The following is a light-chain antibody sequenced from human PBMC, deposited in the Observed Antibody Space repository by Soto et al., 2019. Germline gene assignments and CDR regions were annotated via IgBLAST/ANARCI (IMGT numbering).Light chain of an antibody. V-gene: IGKV1-39*01. CDR3: QQSYSTPQT. CDR1: QSISSY. J-gene: IGKJ4*01. Sequence: DIQMTQSPSSLSASVGDRFTITCRASQSISSYLNWYQQKPGKAPKLLIYAASSLQSGVPSRFSGSGSGTDFTLTISSLQPEDFATYYCQQSYSTPQTFGGGTKVDIK. CDR2: AAS.